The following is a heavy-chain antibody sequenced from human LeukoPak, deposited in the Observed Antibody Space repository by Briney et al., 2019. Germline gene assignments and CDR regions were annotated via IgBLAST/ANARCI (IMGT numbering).Heavy chain of an antibody. CDR1: GDSISSHY. J-gene: IGHJ4*02. CDR3: ARGAGWYDY. V-gene: IGHV4-59*11. Sequence: SETLSLTCAVSGDSISSHYWSWLRQPPGEGLEWIAYIHYTGRTNYNPSLKGRVTISVDTSNSQFSLNLNSVTAADTAVYYCARGAGWYDYWGQGTLVTVSS. D-gene: IGHD6-19*01. CDR2: IHYTGRT.